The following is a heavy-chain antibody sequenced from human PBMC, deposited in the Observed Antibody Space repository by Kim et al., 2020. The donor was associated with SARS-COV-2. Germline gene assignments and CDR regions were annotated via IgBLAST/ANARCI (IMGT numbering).Heavy chain of an antibody. CDR1: GGSFSGYY. D-gene: IGHD2-15*01. CDR2: INHSGST. J-gene: IGHJ6*02. V-gene: IGHV4-34*01. CDR3: ARVGRGYCSGGSCYPPYYYYYYGMDV. Sequence: SETLSLTCAVYGGSFSGYYWSWIRQPPGKGLEWIGEINHSGSTNYNPSLKSRVTISVDTSKNQFSLKLSSVTASDTAVYYCARVGRGYCSGGSCYPPYYYYYYGMDVWGQGTTVTVSS.